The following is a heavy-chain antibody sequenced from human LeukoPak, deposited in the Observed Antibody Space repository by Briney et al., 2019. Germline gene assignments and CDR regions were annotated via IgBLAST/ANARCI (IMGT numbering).Heavy chain of an antibody. J-gene: IGHJ6*04. V-gene: IGHV3-48*04. CDR1: GFSFRSYA. Sequence: GGSLRLSCAASGFSFRSYALHWVRQAPGKGLEWVSYISSSSSTIYYADSVKGRFTISRDNAKNSLYLQMNSLRAEDTAVYYCARPLNYDFWSGYYYSLDVWGKGTTVTVSS. D-gene: IGHD3-3*01. CDR2: ISSSSSTI. CDR3: ARPLNYDFWSGYYYSLDV.